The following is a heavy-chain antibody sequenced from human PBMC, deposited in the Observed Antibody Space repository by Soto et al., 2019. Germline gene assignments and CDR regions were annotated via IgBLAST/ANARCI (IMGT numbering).Heavy chain of an antibody. Sequence: QVQLEQSGPEVKRPGTSVKVSCQASGGAFGRYSVSWVRQAPGQGLEWIGGVIPVFNTSNYSLKFQGGVAIFADLSTSTVFMELRSLRSEDTALYYCARGDEMTAVTIFEYWGQGTLVTVSS. V-gene: IGHV1-69*01. CDR3: ARGDEMTAVTIFEY. D-gene: IGHD4-17*01. CDR2: VIPVFNTS. CDR1: GGAFGRYS. J-gene: IGHJ4*02.